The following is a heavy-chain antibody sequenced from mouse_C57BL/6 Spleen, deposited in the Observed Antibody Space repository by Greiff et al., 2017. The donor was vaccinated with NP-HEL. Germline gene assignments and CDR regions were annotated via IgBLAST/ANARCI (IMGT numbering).Heavy chain of an antibody. CDR3: ARKGAYDYDGAMDY. Sequence: EVKVVESEGGLVQPGSSMKLSCTASGFTFSDYYMAWVRQVPEKGLEWVANINYDGSSTYYLDSLKSRFIISRDNAKNILYLQMSSLKSEDTATYYCARKGAYDYDGAMDYWGQGTSVTVSS. V-gene: IGHV5-16*01. CDR2: INYDGSST. J-gene: IGHJ4*01. D-gene: IGHD2-4*01. CDR1: GFTFSDYY.